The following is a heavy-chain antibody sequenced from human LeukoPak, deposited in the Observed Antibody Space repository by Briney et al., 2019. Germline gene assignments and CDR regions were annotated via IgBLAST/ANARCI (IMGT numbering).Heavy chain of an antibody. CDR3: AKHFWSRYYPYFDY. V-gene: IGHV3-23*01. Sequence: GGSLRLSCAASGFTFSRYAMNWVREAPGKGLEWVSTISGSGGSTNYADSVKGRFTISRDNSKNTLYLQMNSLRAEDTAVYYCAKHFWSRYYPYFDYWGQGTQVTVSS. J-gene: IGHJ4*02. D-gene: IGHD3-3*02. CDR2: ISGSGGST. CDR1: GFTFSRYA.